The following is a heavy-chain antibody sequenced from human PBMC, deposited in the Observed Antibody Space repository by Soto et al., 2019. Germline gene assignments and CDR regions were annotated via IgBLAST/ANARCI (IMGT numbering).Heavy chain of an antibody. J-gene: IGHJ4*02. Sequence: QVQLVQCGAEVKKPGASVKVSCKASGYTYTSYAMHWVRQALGQRLEWMGWINAGNGNTKYSQKFQGRVTITRDTSVSTAYMELSSLRSEDTAVYYCARVQDGYNVGVLGYWGQGTLVTVSS. D-gene: IGHD5-12*01. CDR1: GYTYTSYA. CDR2: INAGNGNT. V-gene: IGHV1-3*01. CDR3: ARVQDGYNVGVLGY.